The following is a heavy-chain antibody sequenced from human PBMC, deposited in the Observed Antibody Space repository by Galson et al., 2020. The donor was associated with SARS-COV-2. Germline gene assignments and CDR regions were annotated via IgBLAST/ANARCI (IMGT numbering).Heavy chain of an antibody. J-gene: IGHJ4*02. CDR1: GGSFSGYY. Sequence: SETLSLTCAVYGGSFSGYYWSWIRQPPGKGLEWNGEINSSGSTNYNHSLNRRVPITVDTSTTHFSLKLSSVTAADTAVYYCAREESFCLVWTATRMCYFEYWGRGTLATVCS. D-gene: IGHD3-9*01. CDR2: INSSGST. CDR3: AREESFCLVWTATRMCYFEY. V-gene: IGHV4-34*01.